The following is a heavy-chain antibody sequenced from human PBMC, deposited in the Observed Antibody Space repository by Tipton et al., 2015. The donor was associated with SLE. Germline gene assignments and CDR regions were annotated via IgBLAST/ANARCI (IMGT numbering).Heavy chain of an antibody. V-gene: IGHV4-39*01. CDR2: IYYSGST. Sequence: TLSLTCTVSGGSLSSSSYYWGWIRQPPGQGLAWIGSIYYSGSTYYNPSLKSRVTIPVDTSKNQFSLKLSSVTAADTAVYYSARPAYDSSGSYYFGYWGQGTLVTVSS. J-gene: IGHJ4*02. CDR1: GGSLSSSSYY. D-gene: IGHD3-22*01. CDR3: ARPAYDSSGSYYFGY.